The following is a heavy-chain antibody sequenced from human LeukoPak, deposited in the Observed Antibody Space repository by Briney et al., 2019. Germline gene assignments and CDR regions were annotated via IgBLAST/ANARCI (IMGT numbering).Heavy chain of an antibody. CDR2: IYHSGDR. Sequence: KPSETLSLTCAVCGFSITSGYYWGWIRQPPGKGLEWIGSIYHSGDRNFNPSLKSRVSISVDTSNNQFSLELSSVTAADTAVYYCARHYSSGWCPFDYRGQGTLVTVSS. CDR1: GFSITSGYY. CDR3: ARHYSSGWCPFDY. J-gene: IGHJ4*02. V-gene: IGHV4-38-2*01. D-gene: IGHD6-19*01.